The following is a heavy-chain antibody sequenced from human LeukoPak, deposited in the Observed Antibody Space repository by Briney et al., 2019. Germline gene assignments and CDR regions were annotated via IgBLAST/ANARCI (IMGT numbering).Heavy chain of an antibody. CDR2: ISAYNGNT. CDR3: ETMGVCGGDCYNNWFDP. Sequence: ASVKVSCKASGYTFDSYGISWVRQAPGQGLEWMGWISAYNGNTNYAQKFQGRVTMTTDASTSTAYMELRSLRSDDTAVYYCETMGVCGGDCYNNWFDPWGQGTLVTVSS. CDR1: GYTFDSYG. D-gene: IGHD2-21*01. J-gene: IGHJ5*02. V-gene: IGHV1-18*01.